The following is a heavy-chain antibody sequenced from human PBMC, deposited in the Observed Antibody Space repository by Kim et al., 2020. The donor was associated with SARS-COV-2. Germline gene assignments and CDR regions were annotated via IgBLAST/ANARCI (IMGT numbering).Heavy chain of an antibody. D-gene: IGHD6-13*01. Sequence: ASVKVSCKASGYTFTSYGISWVRQAPGQGLEWMGWISAYNGNTNYAQKLQGRVTMTTDTSTSTAYMELRSLRSDDTAVYYCARDRSSSWPPSSYYYYGMDVWGQGTTVTVSS. CDR3: ARDRSSSWPPSSYYYYGMDV. J-gene: IGHJ6*02. CDR1: GYTFTSYG. V-gene: IGHV1-18*01. CDR2: ISAYNGNT.